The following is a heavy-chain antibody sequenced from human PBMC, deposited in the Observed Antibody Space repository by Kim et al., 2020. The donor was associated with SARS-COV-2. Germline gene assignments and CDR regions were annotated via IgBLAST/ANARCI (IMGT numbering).Heavy chain of an antibody. V-gene: IGHV1-2*02. J-gene: IGHJ4*02. CDR1: GYTFTGYY. Sequence: ASVKVSCKASGYTFTGYYMYWVRQAPGQGLEWMGWINPNSGGTNYAQKFQGRVTMTRDTSISTAYMELSRLRSDDTAVYYCARVRELLLWFGELSSWGQGTLVTVSS. CDR3: ARVRELLLWFGELSS. D-gene: IGHD3-10*01. CDR2: INPNSGGT.